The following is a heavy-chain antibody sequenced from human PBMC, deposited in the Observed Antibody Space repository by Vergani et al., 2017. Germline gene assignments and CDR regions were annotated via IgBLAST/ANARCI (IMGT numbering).Heavy chain of an antibody. D-gene: IGHD1-1*01. V-gene: IGHV5-51*01. CDR3: ARHTTYTDS. J-gene: IGHJ4*02. CDR1: EYSFGNYW. Sequence: EVELVQSGPEMRKPGESLKISCKGSEYSFGNYWIGWVRQMPGKGLEWKGIIYPADSDTRYSPSFQGQVTISADKSISTAFLQWDSLKASVTALYYCARHTTYTDSWGQGTLVTVS. CDR2: IYPADSDT.